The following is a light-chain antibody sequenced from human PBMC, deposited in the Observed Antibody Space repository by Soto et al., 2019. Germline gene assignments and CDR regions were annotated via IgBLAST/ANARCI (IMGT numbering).Light chain of an antibody. CDR1: QSISSW. CDR3: QQYYTYPWT. V-gene: IGKV1-5*01. Sequence: DIQMTQSPSTLSASVGDRVTITCRASQSISSWLAWYQQRPGKAPKFLIYAASSLESGVPSRFSGSGSGTEFTLTISSLQPDDFATYYCQQYYTYPWTFGQGTKVDIK. J-gene: IGKJ2*02. CDR2: AAS.